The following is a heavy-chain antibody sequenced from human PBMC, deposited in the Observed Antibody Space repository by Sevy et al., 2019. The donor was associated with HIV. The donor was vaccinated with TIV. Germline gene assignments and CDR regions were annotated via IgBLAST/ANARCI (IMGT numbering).Heavy chain of an antibody. D-gene: IGHD2-21*01. Sequence: GGFLRLSCAASGFTVSSNYMSWVRQAPGKGLEWVSVIYSGGSTYYADSVKGRFTISRDNSKNTLYLQMNSLRAEDTAVYYCARDVVGLDYYGMDVWGQGTTVTVSS. V-gene: IGHV3-53*01. CDR2: IYSGGST. CDR1: GFTVSSNY. J-gene: IGHJ6*02. CDR3: ARDVVGLDYYGMDV.